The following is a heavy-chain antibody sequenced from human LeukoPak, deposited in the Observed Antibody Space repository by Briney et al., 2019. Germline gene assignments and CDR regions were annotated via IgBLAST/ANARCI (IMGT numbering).Heavy chain of an antibody. Sequence: ASVKVSCKASGYTFTSYDINWVRPATGQGLEWMGWMNPNSGNTGYAQKFQGRVTITRNTSISTAYMELSSLRSEDTAVYYCARALRWRPFDYWGQGTLVTVSS. CDR2: MNPNSGNT. CDR3: ARALRWRPFDY. D-gene: IGHD4-23*01. V-gene: IGHV1-8*03. CDR1: GYTFTSYD. J-gene: IGHJ4*02.